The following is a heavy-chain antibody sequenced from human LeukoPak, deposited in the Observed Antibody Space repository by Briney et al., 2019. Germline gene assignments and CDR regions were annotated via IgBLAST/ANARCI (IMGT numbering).Heavy chain of an antibody. CDR2: IYYSGTT. V-gene: IGHV4-39*01. D-gene: IGHD2-2*01. CDR1: GGSISSSSYY. Sequence: SETLSLTCTVSGGSISSSSYYWGWIRQPPVKGWEGIGSIYYSGTTYYNPSLKSRVTISAHTSKNPFSLKLSSVTAAGTAVYYCARPIAQTYCRSTSCSQGWFDPWGQGTLVTVSS. CDR3: ARPIAQTYCRSTSCSQGWFDP. J-gene: IGHJ5*02.